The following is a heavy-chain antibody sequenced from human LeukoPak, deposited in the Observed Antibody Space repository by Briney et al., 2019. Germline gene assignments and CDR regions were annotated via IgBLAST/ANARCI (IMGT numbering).Heavy chain of an antibody. Sequence: GGSLRLSCAASGFTFSSYAMSWVRQAPGKGLEWVSAISGSGGSTYYADSVKGRFTISRDNSKNTLYLQMNSLRAEDTAVYYCAKDLSEYYDFWSGYSAYWGQGTLVTVPS. CDR3: AKDLSEYYDFWSGYSAY. D-gene: IGHD3-3*01. V-gene: IGHV3-23*01. J-gene: IGHJ4*02. CDR1: GFTFSSYA. CDR2: ISGSGGST.